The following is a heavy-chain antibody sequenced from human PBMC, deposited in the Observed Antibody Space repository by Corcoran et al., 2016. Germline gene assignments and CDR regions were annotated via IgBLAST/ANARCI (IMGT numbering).Heavy chain of an antibody. J-gene: IGHJ4*02. Sequence: QLQLQESGPGLVKPSETLSLTCTVSGGSISGSSQFWGWIRQPPGRGLEWIGSIFHSGSTYSNPSLKGRVTISVDTSKNQFSLKLTSVTAADTALYYGARGGYSLSSWFYWGQGTLVTVSS. D-gene: IGHD5-18*01. V-gene: IGHV4-39*07. CDR1: GGSISGSSQF. CDR2: IFHSGST. CDR3: ARGGYSLSSWFY.